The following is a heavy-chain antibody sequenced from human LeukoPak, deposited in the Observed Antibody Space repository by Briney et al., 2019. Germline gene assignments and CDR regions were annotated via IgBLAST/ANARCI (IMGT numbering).Heavy chain of an antibody. V-gene: IGHV3-9*01. CDR3: AKDARLDSYYNMDV. CDR2: ISWESGGI. CDR1: RFTFDEYV. D-gene: IGHD2-21*01. J-gene: IGHJ6*03. Sequence: SLRLSCAASRFTFDEYVMHWVRQAPGEGLEWVSGISWESGGIGYADSVKGRFTIYRDNAKNSLYLQMNSLRAEDTAFYYCAKDARLDSYYNMDVWGRGTTVTVSS.